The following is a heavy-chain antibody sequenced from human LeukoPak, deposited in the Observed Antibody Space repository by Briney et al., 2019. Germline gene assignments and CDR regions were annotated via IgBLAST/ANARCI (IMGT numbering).Heavy chain of an antibody. CDR2: INPITGDT. J-gene: IGHJ4*02. CDR1: GYTFSGHY. D-gene: IGHD3-3*01. Sequence: ASVKVSCKASGYTFSGHYMHWVRQAPGQGLEWLGWINPITGDTKYAQKFQGSVTMTKDTSISTVYMELSGLTSDDTAIYYCARYFAVPDGGGFDYWGQGTLVTVSS. V-gene: IGHV1-2*02. CDR3: ARYFAVPDGGGFDY.